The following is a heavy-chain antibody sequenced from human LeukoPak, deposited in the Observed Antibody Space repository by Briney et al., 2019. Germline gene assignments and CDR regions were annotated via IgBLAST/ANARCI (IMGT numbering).Heavy chain of an antibody. V-gene: IGHV1-18*01. CDR2: ISAYNGNT. J-gene: IGHJ5*02. D-gene: IGHD3-3*01. CDR3: ARALRITIFGVVTIPDS. CDR1: GYTFTSYG. Sequence: ASVKVPCKASGYTFTSYGISWVRQAPGQGLEWMGWISAYNGNTNYAQKLQGRVTMTTDTSTGTAYMELRSLRSDDTAVYYCARALRITIFGVVTIPDSWGQGTLVTVSS.